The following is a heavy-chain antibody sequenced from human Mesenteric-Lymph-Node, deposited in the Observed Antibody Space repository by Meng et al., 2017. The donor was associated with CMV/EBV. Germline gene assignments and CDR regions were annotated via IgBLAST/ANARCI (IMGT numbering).Heavy chain of an antibody. J-gene: IGHJ5*02. CDR2: IKHSGSI. D-gene: IGHD2-2*01. CDR3: ARGSKDIVVVPAAIRLFMKNNWFDP. Sequence: TREPTGKRLDASRVIKHSGSINYYPALTSRVTISVDTSTIPFALKLSSVSAADTAVYYCARGSKDIVVVPAAIRLFMKNNWFDPWGQGTLVTVSS. V-gene: IGHV4-34*01.